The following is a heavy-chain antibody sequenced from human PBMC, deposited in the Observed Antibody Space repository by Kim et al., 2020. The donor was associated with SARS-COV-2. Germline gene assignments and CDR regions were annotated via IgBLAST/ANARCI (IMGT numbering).Heavy chain of an antibody. J-gene: IGHJ4*02. V-gene: IGHV3-7*01. D-gene: IGHD3-3*01. CDR1: GFAFGTYW. CDR3: VRGPEWGSGAVY. Sequence: GGSLRLSCATSGFAFGTYWMSWVRQAPGKGLEWLANINQDGNDNHYVDSVKGRFTISRDNAKTSLYLQMDSLRAEDTALYYCVRGPEWGSGAVYWGQGT. CDR2: INQDGNDN.